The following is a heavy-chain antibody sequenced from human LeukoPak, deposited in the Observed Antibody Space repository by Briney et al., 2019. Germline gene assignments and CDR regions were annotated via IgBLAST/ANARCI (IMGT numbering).Heavy chain of an antibody. CDR3: ARYSSSWKYYYYYMDV. D-gene: IGHD6-13*01. V-gene: IGHV1-46*01. CDR2: INPSGGST. Sequence: ASVKVSCKASGYTFTSYYMHWVRQAPGQGLEWMGIINPSGGSTSYAQKFQGRVTMTRDVSTSTAYMELSSLRSEDTAVYYCARYSSSWKYYYYYMDVWGKGTTVTVSS. J-gene: IGHJ6*03. CDR1: GYTFTSYY.